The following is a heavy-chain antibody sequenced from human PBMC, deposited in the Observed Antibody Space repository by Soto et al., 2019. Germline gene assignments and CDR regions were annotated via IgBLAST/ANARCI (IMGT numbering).Heavy chain of an antibody. D-gene: IGHD4-4*01. V-gene: IGHV3-23*01. CDR1: GFTFSSYA. CDR2: ISGSGGST. Sequence: GGSLRLSCAASGFTFSSYAMSWVRQAPGKGLEWVSAISGSGGSTYYADSVKGRFTISRDNSKNTLYLQMNSLRAEDTAVYYCAKDKFHEYSNSKGYFDYWGQGTLVTVSS. J-gene: IGHJ4*02. CDR3: AKDKFHEYSNSKGYFDY.